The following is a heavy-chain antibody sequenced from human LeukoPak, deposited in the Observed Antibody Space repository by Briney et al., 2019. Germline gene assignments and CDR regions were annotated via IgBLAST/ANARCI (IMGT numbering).Heavy chain of an antibody. J-gene: IGHJ4*02. D-gene: IGHD2-21*01. Sequence: SETLSLTCTVSGGSIGSGGYYWSWIRQHPGKGLEWIGYIYYSGSTYYNPSLKSRVTISVDTSKNQFSLKLSSVTAADTAVYYCAARGSDSLYFDYWGQGTLVTVSS. CDR2: IYYSGST. CDR1: GGSIGSGGYY. V-gene: IGHV4-31*03. CDR3: AARGSDSLYFDY.